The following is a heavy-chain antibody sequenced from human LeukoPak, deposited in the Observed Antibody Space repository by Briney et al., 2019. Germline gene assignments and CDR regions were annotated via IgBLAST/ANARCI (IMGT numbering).Heavy chain of an antibody. D-gene: IGHD5-18*01. CDR3: TTGTWIQLWLADY. Sequence: GGSLRLSCKGSGFTFTNACMSWVRLAPGKGLEWVGHIKSQTDGGTTDYAAPVKGRFTIARDDSKNTLYLQLNSLKTEDTAVYYCTTGTWIQLWLADYWGQGTLVTVSS. CDR1: GFTFTNAC. CDR2: IKSQTDGGTT. J-gene: IGHJ4*02. V-gene: IGHV3-15*01.